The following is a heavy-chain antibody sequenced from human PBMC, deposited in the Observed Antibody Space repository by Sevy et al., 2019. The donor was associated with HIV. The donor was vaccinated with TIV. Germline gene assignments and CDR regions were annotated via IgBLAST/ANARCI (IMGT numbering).Heavy chain of an antibody. Sequence: ASVKVSCKASGYTFTGYYMHWVRQAPGQGLEWMGWINPNSGDTNYAQKFQGRVNMTRDTSISKAYMELSRLRSDDTAVYYCAKGGTTRRDAFDIWGQGTMVTVSS. D-gene: IGHD1-1*01. CDR1: GYTFTGYY. J-gene: IGHJ3*02. CDR2: INPNSGDT. CDR3: AKGGTTRRDAFDI. V-gene: IGHV1-2*02.